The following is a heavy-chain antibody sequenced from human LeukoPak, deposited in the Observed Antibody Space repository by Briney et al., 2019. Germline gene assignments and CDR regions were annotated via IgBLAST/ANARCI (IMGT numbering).Heavy chain of an antibody. CDR1: GYTFTSYY. V-gene: IGHV1-46*01. Sequence: ASVKVSCKASGYTFTSYYMHWVRQAPGQGLEWMGIINPSGGSTIYAQKFQGRVTMTRDTSTSTVYMELSSLRSEDTAVYYCARNPSISAAGTRVFDYWGQGTLVTVSS. CDR3: ARNPSISAAGTRVFDY. J-gene: IGHJ4*02. CDR2: INPSGGST. D-gene: IGHD6-13*01.